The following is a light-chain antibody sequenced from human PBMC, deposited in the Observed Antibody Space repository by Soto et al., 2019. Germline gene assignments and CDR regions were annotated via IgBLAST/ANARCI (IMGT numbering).Light chain of an antibody. CDR3: QQYGSPPWT. Sequence: EIVLTQSPGTLSLSPGERATLSCRASQSVSSSYLAWYQQKPGQAPRLLIYGASSRSTGIPDRFSGSGSGRDFTCTIGRLEPEDFAVYYCQQYGSPPWTFGQGTKVEIK. V-gene: IGKV3-20*01. CDR1: QSVSSSY. J-gene: IGKJ1*01. CDR2: GAS.